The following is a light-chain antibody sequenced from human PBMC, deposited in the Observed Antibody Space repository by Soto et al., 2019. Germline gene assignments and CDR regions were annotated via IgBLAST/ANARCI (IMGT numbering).Light chain of an antibody. CDR2: DAS. CDR1: QDISSA. V-gene: IGKV1-13*02. Sequence: AVQLTQSPSSLSASVGDRVTISCRASQDISSALAWYQQKPGKPPKVLIFDASYLESGVPSRFSGGGSGTDFSLTISSLHPEDFATYYCQQFIRYPPLVTFGGGTKVDIK. CDR3: QQFIRYPPLVT. J-gene: IGKJ4*01.